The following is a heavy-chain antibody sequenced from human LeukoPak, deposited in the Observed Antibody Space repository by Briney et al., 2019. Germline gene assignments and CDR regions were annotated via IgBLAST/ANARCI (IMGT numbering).Heavy chain of an antibody. J-gene: IGHJ6*04. CDR1: GYTFTGYY. D-gene: IGHD6-19*01. CDR2: INPNSGGT. CDR3: ARGGIAVARRPPDV. V-gene: IGHV1-2*02. Sequence: ASVKVSCKSSGYTFTGYYMHWVRQARGQGLEGMGWINPNSGGTNYAQKFQGRVTMTRDTSISTAYMELSRLRSDDTAVYYCARGGIAVARRPPDVWGKGTTVTVSS.